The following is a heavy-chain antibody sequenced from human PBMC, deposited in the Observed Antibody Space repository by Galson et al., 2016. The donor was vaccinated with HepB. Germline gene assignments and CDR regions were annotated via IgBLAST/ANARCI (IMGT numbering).Heavy chain of an antibody. CDR3: ARDLPTDEVSCGGLCPPAY. CDR2: ISYDGNQK. Sequence: SLRLSCAGSGFDFRNHDIHWVRQAPGKGLEWVAVISYDGNQKEYVDPVEGRFIISRDDSKNTVYSQINSLRTDDTGMFYCARDLPTDEVSCGGLCPPAYWGQGTLVTVSS. V-gene: IGHV3-30*03. J-gene: IGHJ4*02. CDR1: GFDFRNHD. D-gene: IGHD2-21*01.